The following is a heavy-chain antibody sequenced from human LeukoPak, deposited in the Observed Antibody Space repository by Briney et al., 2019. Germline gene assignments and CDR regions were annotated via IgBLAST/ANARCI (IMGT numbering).Heavy chain of an antibody. Sequence: GGSLRLSXAASGFTFSDYAMNWVRQAPGKGLEWVSAVSGSGDSTYYADSVKGRFTISRDNSKNTLYLRMSSLRADDTAVYYCAKDSYGDFSLGPEDWGQGTLVTVSS. CDR3: AKDSYGDFSLGPED. CDR1: GFTFSDYA. V-gene: IGHV3-23*01. CDR2: VSGSGDST. D-gene: IGHD4-17*01. J-gene: IGHJ4*02.